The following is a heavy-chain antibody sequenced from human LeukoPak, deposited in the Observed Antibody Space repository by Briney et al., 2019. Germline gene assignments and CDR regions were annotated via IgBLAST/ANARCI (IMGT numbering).Heavy chain of an antibody. CDR3: ARHAILTGYYKGVFDY. V-gene: IGHV4-39*01. D-gene: IGHD3-9*01. Sequence: SETLSLTCTVSGGSISSSSYYWGWIRQPPGKGPEWIGSIYYSGSTYYNPSLKSRVTISVDTSKNQFSLKLSSVTAADTAVYYCARHAILTGYYKGVFDYWGQGTLVTVSS. CDR2: IYYSGST. J-gene: IGHJ4*02. CDR1: GGSISSSSYY.